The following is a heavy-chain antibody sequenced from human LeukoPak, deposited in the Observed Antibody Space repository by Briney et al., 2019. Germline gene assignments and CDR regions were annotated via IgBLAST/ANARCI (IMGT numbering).Heavy chain of an antibody. CDR3: ARSFLPDFDY. J-gene: IGHJ4*02. Sequence: QSGGSLRLSWAASGFTFSSYGMHWVRQAPGKGLEWVAVIWKDGSNIYYADSVKGRFTISRDNSKNTLYLQMNSLRAEDTAVYYCARSFLPDFDYWGQGTLVTVSS. D-gene: IGHD1-14*01. V-gene: IGHV3-33*01. CDR1: GFTFSSYG. CDR2: IWKDGSNI.